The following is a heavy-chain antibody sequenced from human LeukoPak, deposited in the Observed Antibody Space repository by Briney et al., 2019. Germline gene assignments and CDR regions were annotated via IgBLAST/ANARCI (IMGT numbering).Heavy chain of an antibody. CDR3: ARAVGVVVPAAMGR. D-gene: IGHD2-2*01. CDR2: INPNSGGT. Sequence: AAVTVSFKASGYTFTGYYMHWVRQARGQGREWMGWINPNSGGTNYAQKFQGRVTMTRDTSISTAYMELSRLRSDDTAVYYCARAVGVVVPAAMGRWGQGTLVTVPS. J-gene: IGHJ4*02. CDR1: GYTFTGYY. V-gene: IGHV1-2*02.